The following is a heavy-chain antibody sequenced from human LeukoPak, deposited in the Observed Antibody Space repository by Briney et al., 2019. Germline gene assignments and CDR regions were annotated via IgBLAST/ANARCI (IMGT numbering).Heavy chain of an antibody. V-gene: IGHV4-34*01. CDR1: GGSISNYY. CDR2: INHSGST. CDR3: ARGPSITIFGDNWFDP. D-gene: IGHD3-3*01. Sequence: SETLSLTCTVSGGSISNYYWSWIRQPPGKGLEWIGEINHSGSTNYNPSLKSRVTISVDTSKNQFSLKLSSVTAADTAVYYCARGPSITIFGDNWFDPWGQGTLVTVSS. J-gene: IGHJ5*02.